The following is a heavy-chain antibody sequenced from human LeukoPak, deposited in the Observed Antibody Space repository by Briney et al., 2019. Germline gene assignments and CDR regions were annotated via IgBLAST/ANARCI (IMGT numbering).Heavy chain of an antibody. J-gene: IGHJ4*02. CDR2: IYYSGST. CDR3: ARVHYDFWSSDYYFDY. D-gene: IGHD3-3*01. CDR1: GYSISSGSY. V-gene: IGHV4-38-2*02. Sequence: SETLSLTCTVSGYSISSGSYWGWIRQPPGKGLEWIGSIYYSGSTYYNPSLKSRVTISVDTSKNQFSLKLSSVTAADTAVYYCARVHYDFWSSDYYFDYWGQGTLVTVSS.